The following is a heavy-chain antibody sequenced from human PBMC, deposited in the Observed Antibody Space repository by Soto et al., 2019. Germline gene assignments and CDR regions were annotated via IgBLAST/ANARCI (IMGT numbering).Heavy chain of an antibody. Sequence: QVQLVQSGAEVKMPGASVKVSCKASGYTFTDYGINWVRQATGQGLEWMGWMNPKSGDTVYAQKFQGRVSMTRATSISTAYMALNSLNSEDTALYSCARGAYSVVGATVYWGQGTLVTVSS. CDR3: ARGAYSVVGATVY. V-gene: IGHV1-8*01. CDR1: GYTFTDYG. CDR2: MNPKSGDT. D-gene: IGHD1-26*01. J-gene: IGHJ4*02.